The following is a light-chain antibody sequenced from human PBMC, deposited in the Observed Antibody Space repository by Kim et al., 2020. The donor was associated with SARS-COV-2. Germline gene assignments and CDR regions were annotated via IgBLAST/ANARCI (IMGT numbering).Light chain of an antibody. V-gene: IGLV2-14*03. Sequence: QSALTQPASVSGSPGQSITISCTGTNNDVGGYNYVSWYQQHPGKAPKFMIYGVSERPSGVSNRFSGSKSGNTASLTISGLQAEDDADYYCTSYTRSDTWVFGGGTQLTVL. J-gene: IGLJ3*02. CDR1: NNDVGGYNY. CDR2: GVS. CDR3: TSYTRSDTWV.